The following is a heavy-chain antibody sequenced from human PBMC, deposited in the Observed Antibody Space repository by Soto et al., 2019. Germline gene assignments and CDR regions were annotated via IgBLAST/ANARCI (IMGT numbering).Heavy chain of an antibody. Sequence: ASVKVSCKASGYTFTSYGISWVRQAPGQGLEWMGWISAYNGNTNYAQKLQGRVTMTTDTSTSTVYMELRSLTSDDTSVYYCARGQQLVWNCFDPWGQGTLVTVSS. J-gene: IGHJ5*02. D-gene: IGHD6-13*01. CDR3: ARGQQLVWNCFDP. CDR1: GYTFTSYG. CDR2: ISAYNGNT. V-gene: IGHV1-18*04.